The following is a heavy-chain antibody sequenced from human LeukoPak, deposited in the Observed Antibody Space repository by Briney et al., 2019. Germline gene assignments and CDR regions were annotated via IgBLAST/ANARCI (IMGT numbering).Heavy chain of an antibody. Sequence: GGSLRLSCAASGFTFSSYGMHWVRQAPGKGLEWVAVIWYDGSNKYYADSVKGRFTISRDNSKNTLYLQMNSLRAEDTAVYYCARDHECSSTSCLWGDAFDIWCQGTMVTVSS. CDR2: IWYDGSNK. CDR1: GFTFSSYG. D-gene: IGHD2-2*01. CDR3: ARDHECSSTSCLWGDAFDI. J-gene: IGHJ3*02. V-gene: IGHV3-33*01.